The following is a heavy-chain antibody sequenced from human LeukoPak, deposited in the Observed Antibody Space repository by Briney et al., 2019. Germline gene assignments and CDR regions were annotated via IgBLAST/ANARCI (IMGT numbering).Heavy chain of an antibody. D-gene: IGHD6-19*01. CDR3: ARSGIAVAGHDY. CDR2: ISSSSSYI. J-gene: IGHJ4*02. CDR1: GFTFSSYS. Sequence: GGSLRLSCAASGFTFSSYSMNWVRQAPGKGLEWVSSISSSSSYIYYADSVKGRFTISRDNAKNSLCLQMNSLRAEDTAVYYCARSGIAVAGHDYWGQGTLVTVSS. V-gene: IGHV3-21*01.